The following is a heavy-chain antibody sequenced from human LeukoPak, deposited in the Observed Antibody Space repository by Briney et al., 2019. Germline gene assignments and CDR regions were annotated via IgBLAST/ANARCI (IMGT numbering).Heavy chain of an antibody. CDR1: GYSNNSGYT. CDR2: IYHSGGT. J-gene: IGHJ4*02. Sequence: SETLSLTCTVSGYSNNSGYTWGWIRQPPGKGLEWIGNIYHSGGTYYNPSLTSRVTVSVDTSKNQFSLKLSSVTAADTAVYYCARGGKYSSSPDYWGQGTLVTVSS. CDR3: ARGGKYSSSPDY. D-gene: IGHD6-6*01. V-gene: IGHV4-38-2*02.